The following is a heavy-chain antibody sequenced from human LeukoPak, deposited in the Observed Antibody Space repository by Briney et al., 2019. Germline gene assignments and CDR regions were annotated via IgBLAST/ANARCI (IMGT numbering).Heavy chain of an antibody. V-gene: IGHV4-39*07. J-gene: IGHJ4*02. CDR2: IYYSGST. D-gene: IGHD5-18*01. Sequence: SETLSLTCTVSGGSISSSSYYWGWIRQPPGKGLEWIGSIYYSGSTYYNPSLKSRVTISVDTSKKQFSLKLSSVTAADTAVYYCVREARGYTYGPYFDYWGREPWSPSPQ. CDR1: GGSISSSSYY. CDR3: VREARGYTYGPYFDY.